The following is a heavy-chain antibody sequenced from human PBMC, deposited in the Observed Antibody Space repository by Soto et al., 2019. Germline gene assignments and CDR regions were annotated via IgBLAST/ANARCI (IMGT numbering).Heavy chain of an antibody. J-gene: IGHJ4*02. D-gene: IGHD4-17*01. V-gene: IGHV1-18*01. Sequence: QVQLVQSGAEVKKPGASVKVSCKASGYIFTNHGISWVRQAPGQGLEWMGWISANNGNRNFAQNFQDRVTMTTDPATSTAYMERRSLTSDDTAIYYCARDDYGDPFFDYWGQGTLVTVSS. CDR1: GYIFTNHG. CDR3: ARDDYGDPFFDY. CDR2: ISANNGNR.